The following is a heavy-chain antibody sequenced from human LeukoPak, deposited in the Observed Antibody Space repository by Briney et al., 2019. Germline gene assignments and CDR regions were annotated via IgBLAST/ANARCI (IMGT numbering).Heavy chain of an antibody. Sequence: PGGSLRLSCAASGFTFDDYGMSWVRQAPGKGLEWVSGINWNGGSTGYADSVKGRFTISRDNAKNSLHLQMNSLRAEDTALYYCARDPAPVVLDGDPFDYWGQGTLVTVSS. CDR2: INWNGGST. D-gene: IGHD2-15*01. CDR3: ARDPAPVVLDGDPFDY. J-gene: IGHJ4*02. V-gene: IGHV3-20*04. CDR1: GFTFDDYG.